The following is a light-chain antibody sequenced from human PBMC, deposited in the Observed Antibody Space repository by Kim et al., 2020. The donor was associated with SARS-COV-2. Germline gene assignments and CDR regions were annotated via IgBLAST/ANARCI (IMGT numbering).Light chain of an antibody. CDR1: SLRSYY. V-gene: IGLV3-19*01. J-gene: IGLJ2*01. CDR2: GKN. CDR3: NSRDTNVIVL. Sequence: SSELTQDPAVSVALGQTVRITCQGDSLRSYYATWYQQKPGQAPILLIYGKNNRPSGIPDRFSGSSSGNTASFTIPGTQAGDEADYYFNSRDTNVIVLFGG.